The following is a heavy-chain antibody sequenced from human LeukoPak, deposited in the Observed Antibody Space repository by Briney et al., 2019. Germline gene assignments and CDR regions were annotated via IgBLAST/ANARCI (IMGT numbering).Heavy chain of an antibody. CDR1: GFTFGSYG. CDR3: ARDKVVGATYFDY. V-gene: IGHV3-23*01. CDR2: ISGTGGST. J-gene: IGHJ4*02. Sequence: PGGSLRLSCAASGFTFGSYGMNWVRQAPGKGLEWVSVISGTGGSTYYADSVKGRFTISRDNSKNTLYLQMNSLRAEDTAVYYCARDKVVGATYFDYWGQGTLVTVSS. D-gene: IGHD1-26*01.